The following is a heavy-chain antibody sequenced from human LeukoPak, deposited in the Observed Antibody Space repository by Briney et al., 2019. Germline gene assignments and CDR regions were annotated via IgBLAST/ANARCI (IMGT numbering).Heavy chain of an antibody. V-gene: IGHV4-34*01. CDR3: ARKYCSRTSCYTPNFDY. CDR2: INHSGST. Sequence: TSETLSLTCAVYGGSFSGYYWSWIRQPPGKGLEWIGEINHSGSTNYNPYLKSRVTISVATSKNQSSLKLSSVTAAETAVYYCARKYCSRTSCYTPNFDYWGQGTLVTVSS. CDR1: GGSFSGYY. D-gene: IGHD2-2*02. J-gene: IGHJ4*02.